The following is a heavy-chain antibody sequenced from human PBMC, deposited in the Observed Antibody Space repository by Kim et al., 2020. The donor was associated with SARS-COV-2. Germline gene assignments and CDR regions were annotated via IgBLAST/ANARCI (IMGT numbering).Heavy chain of an antibody. CDR1: GFTFSSYW. CDR3: ARENYQQLVKIFLYYYGMDV. Sequence: GGSLRLSCAASGFTFSSYWMSWVRQAPGKGLEWVANIKQDGSEKYYVDSVKGRFTISRDNAKNSLYLQMNSLRAEDTAVYYCARENYQQLVKIFLYYYGMDVWGQGTTVTVSS. D-gene: IGHD6-13*01. V-gene: IGHV3-7*01. J-gene: IGHJ6*02. CDR2: IKQDGSEK.